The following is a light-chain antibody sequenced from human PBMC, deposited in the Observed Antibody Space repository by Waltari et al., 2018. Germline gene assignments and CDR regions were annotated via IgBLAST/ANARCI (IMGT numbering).Light chain of an antibody. CDR2: EDS. CDR3: YSTDSTGNESV. V-gene: IGLV3-10*01. Sequence: SYELTQSPSVSVSPGQTARITCSGDALPKNYAYWYRQKSGQAPVQVIYEDSKRPSGIPERFSGSSSGTMATLTISGAQVEDEGDYYCYSTDSTGNESVFGAGTRLTVL. CDR1: ALPKNY. J-gene: IGLJ2*01.